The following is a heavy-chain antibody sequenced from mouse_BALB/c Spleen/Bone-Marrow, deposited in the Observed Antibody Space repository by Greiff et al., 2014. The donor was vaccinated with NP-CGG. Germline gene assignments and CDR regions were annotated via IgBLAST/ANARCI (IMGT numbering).Heavy chain of an antibody. D-gene: IGHD2-4*01. J-gene: IGHJ2*01. CDR2: ISSGGSA. CDR3: ARGYDYDSDY. CDR1: GFTFSNFA. V-gene: IGHV5-6-5*01. Sequence: EVNLVESGGGLVKPGGSLKLSCAASGFTFSNFAMSWVRQTPDKRLEWVASISSGGSAYYPDSVKGRLSISRDNARDILFLQMSSLRSEDTAMYYCARGYDYDSDYWGQGTTLTVSS.